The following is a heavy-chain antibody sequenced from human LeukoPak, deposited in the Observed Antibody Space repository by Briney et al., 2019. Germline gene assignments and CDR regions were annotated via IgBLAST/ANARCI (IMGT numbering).Heavy chain of an antibody. J-gene: IGHJ4*02. Sequence: ASVKVSCKVSGYTLTELSMHWVRQAPGKGLEWMGGFDPEDGETIYAQKFQGRVTMTEDTSTDTAYMELSSLRSEDTAVYYCAREQTYSGSYSGPFDYWGQGTLVTVSS. CDR3: AREQTYSGSYSGPFDY. CDR1: GYTLTELS. D-gene: IGHD1-26*01. CDR2: FDPEDGET. V-gene: IGHV1-24*01.